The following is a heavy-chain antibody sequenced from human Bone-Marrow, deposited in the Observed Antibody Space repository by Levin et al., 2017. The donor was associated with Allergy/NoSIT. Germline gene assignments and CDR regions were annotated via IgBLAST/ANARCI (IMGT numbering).Heavy chain of an antibody. J-gene: IGHJ3*02. CDR3: AREDSYGSENYAFDI. CDR1: GFTFSSYW. V-gene: IGHV3-74*01. D-gene: IGHD3-10*01. Sequence: GESLKISCAASGFTFSSYWVHWVRQAPGKGLVWVSRISSDGTFTYYADSVKGRFTISRDNAKSLLFLQMNSLRAEDTAIYYCAREDSYGSENYAFDIWGQGTMVTVSS. CDR2: ISSDGTFT.